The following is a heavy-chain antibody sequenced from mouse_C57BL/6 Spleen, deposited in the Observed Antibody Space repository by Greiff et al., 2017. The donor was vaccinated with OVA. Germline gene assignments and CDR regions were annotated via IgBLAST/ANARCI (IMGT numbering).Heavy chain of an antibody. V-gene: IGHV1-82*01. CDR2: IYPGDGDT. CDR3: ARFGVIIAGAMDY. CDR1: GYAFSSSW. J-gene: IGHJ4*01. D-gene: IGHD1-1*01. Sequence: VKLVESGPELVKPGASVKISCKASGYAFSSSWMNWVKQRPGKGLEWIGRIYPGDGDTNYNGKFKGKATLTADKSSSTAYMQLSSLTSEDSAVYFCARFGVIIAGAMDYWGQGTSVTVSS.